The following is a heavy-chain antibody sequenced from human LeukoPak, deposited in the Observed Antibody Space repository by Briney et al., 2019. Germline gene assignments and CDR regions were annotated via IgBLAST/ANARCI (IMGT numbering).Heavy chain of an antibody. V-gene: IGHV4-61*02. D-gene: IGHD1-26*01. J-gene: IGHJ6*03. CDR3: ASGVGYYYYYMDV. Sequence: SQTLSLTCTVSGGSISSGNYYWSWIRQPAGKGLEWIGRIYTSGSTNYNPSLKNRVTISVDTSKNQFSLNLSSLTAADTAVYYCASGVGYYYYYMDVWGKGTTVTVSS. CDR2: IYTSGST. CDR1: GGSISSGNYY.